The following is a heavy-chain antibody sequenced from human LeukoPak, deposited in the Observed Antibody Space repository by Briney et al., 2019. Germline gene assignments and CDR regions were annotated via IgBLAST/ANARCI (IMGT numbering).Heavy chain of an antibody. CDR1: GYTFTSYG. CDR2: ISAYNGNT. D-gene: IGHD1-14*01. CDR3: ARDRLITAGTIYYYYGMDV. J-gene: IGHJ6*02. Sequence: ASVKVSCKASGYTFTSYGISWVRQAPGQGLEWMGWISAYNGNTNYAQKLQGRVTMTTDTSTSTAYMELRSLRSDDTAVYYCARDRLITAGTIYYYYGMDVWGQGTTVTVSS. V-gene: IGHV1-18*01.